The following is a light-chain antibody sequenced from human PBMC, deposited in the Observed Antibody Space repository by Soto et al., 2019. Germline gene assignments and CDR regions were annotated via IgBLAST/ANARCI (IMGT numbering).Light chain of an antibody. CDR3: LQDYKSPLT. V-gene: IGKV1-39*01. Sequence: DIQMTQSPSSLSASVGDRVTITCRASQSISSYLNWYQQKPGKAPKLLIYAASSLQSGVPSRFSGSGSGTDFTLTISSLQPEDFATYYCLQDYKSPLTFGQGTKVEMK. CDR1: QSISSY. CDR2: AAS. J-gene: IGKJ1*01.